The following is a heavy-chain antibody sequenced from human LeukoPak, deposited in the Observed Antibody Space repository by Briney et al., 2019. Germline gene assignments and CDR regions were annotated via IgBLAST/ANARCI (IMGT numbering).Heavy chain of an antibody. CDR1: GYTFTVYY. J-gene: IGHJ4*02. D-gene: IGHD4-17*01. Sequence: ASVKVSCKASGYTFTVYYMHWVRQAPGQGLEWMGWINPNSGGTNYAQKFQGRVTMTRDTSISTAYMELSRLRSDDTAVYYCARNLASDYGDYTPGYWGQGTLVTVSS. CDR3: ARNLASDYGDYTPGY. CDR2: INPNSGGT. V-gene: IGHV1-2*02.